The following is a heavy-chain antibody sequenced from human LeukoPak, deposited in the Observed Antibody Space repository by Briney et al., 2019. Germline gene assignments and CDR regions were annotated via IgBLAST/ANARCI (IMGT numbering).Heavy chain of an antibody. D-gene: IGHD1-14*01. V-gene: IGHV3-74*01. CDR2: INPGGSSI. J-gene: IGHJ4*02. Sequence: TGGSLRLSCAASGFTFSSYWMHWVRQVPGKGLVWVARINPGGSSITYADSVKGRFTISRDNAKNTLYLQMDSLRAEDTGVYYCARSNQVDDYWGQGTLVTVSS. CDR1: GFTFSSYW. CDR3: ARSNQVDDY.